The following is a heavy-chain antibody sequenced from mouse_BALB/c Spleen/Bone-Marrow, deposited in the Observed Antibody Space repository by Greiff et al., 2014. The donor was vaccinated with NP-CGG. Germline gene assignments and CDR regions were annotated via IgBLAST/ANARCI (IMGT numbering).Heavy chain of an antibody. V-gene: IGHV1-20*02. J-gene: IGHJ2*01. CDR1: GYSFTGYF. CDR3: ASSFITTAYYFDY. D-gene: IGHD1-2*01. CDR2: INPYNGDT. Sequence: EVKLVESGPELVKPRASVKISCKASGYSFTGYFMNWVMQSHGKSLEWIGRINPYNGDTFHNQKFKGKATLTVDKSSSTAHMELRSLASEDSAVYYCASSFITTAYYFDYWGQGTTLTVSS.